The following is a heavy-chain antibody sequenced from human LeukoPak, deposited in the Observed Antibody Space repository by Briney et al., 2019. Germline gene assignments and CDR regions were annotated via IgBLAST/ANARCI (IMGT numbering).Heavy chain of an antibody. CDR2: VLYSGST. J-gene: IGHJ4*02. Sequence: SEILSPTCTVSGGSISSSSYYWGWIRQPPGKGLEWIASVLYSGSTYFNPSPKSRVTISVDTSKNQFSLKLSSVTAADMAVYYCARQGRSTQVFQVWGQGTLVTVSS. CDR1: GGSISSSSYY. CDR3: ARQGRSTQVFQV. V-gene: IGHV4-39*01. D-gene: IGHD2-8*01.